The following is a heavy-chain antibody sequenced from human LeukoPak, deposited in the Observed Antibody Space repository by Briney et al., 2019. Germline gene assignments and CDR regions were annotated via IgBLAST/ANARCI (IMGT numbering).Heavy chain of an antibody. J-gene: IGHJ4*02. V-gene: IGHV3-7*01. CDR1: GFTFSNYW. Sequence: GGSLRLSCAASGFTFSNYWMSWVRQAPGKGLEWVANMKEDGSEKNYVDSVKGRFTISIDNAQDSLYLQVNSLRAEDTAVYYCARDRGYSNFDYWGQGTLVTVSS. CDR2: MKEDGSEK. D-gene: IGHD4-11*01. CDR3: ARDRGYSNFDY.